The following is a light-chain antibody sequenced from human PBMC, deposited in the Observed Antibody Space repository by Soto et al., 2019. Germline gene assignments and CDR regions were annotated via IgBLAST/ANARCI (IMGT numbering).Light chain of an antibody. V-gene: IGKV1-5*01. CDR3: QQYNSYSYT. CDR1: QSIRSW. Sequence: DIQMTQSPSTLSACVGDRVTITCRASQSIRSWLAWYQQKPGKAPKLLIYDASSLESGVPSRFSGSGSGTEFTLTISSLQPDDFATYYCQQYNSYSYTFGQGTKLELK. J-gene: IGKJ2*01. CDR2: DAS.